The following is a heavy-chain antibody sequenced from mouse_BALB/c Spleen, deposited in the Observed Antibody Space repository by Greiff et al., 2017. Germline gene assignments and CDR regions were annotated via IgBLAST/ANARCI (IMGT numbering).Heavy chain of an antibody. Sequence: QVQLQQSGAELVRPGTSVKVSCKASGYAFTNYLIEWVKQRPGQGLEWIGVINPGSGGTNYNEKFKGKATLTADKSSSTAYMQLSSLTSDDSAVYFCAMGYRYSCWYFDVWGAGTTVTVSS. V-gene: IGHV1-54*01. CDR3: AMGYRYSCWYFDV. CDR2: INPGSGGT. CDR1: GYAFTNYL. D-gene: IGHD2-12*01. J-gene: IGHJ1*01.